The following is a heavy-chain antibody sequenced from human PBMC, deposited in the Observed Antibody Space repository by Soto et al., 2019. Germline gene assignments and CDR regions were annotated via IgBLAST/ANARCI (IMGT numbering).Heavy chain of an antibody. J-gene: IGHJ4*02. CDR3: ARHDEDSSSWSYDY. CDR1: GGSISSTSYY. Sequence: QLQLQESGPGLVKPSETLSLTCTVSGGSISSTSYYWGWIRQPPGKGLEWIGSIYYSGTTYYNPSLKSRVANTVDTSKNQFSLKVSSVTAADTAVYYCARHDEDSSSWSYDYWGQGTLVTVSS. V-gene: IGHV4-39*01. CDR2: IYYSGTT. D-gene: IGHD6-13*01.